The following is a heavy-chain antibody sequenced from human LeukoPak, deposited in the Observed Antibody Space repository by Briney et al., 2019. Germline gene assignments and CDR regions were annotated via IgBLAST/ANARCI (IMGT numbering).Heavy chain of an antibody. Sequence: GESLKISCKGSGYSFTSYWIGWVRQMPGKGLEWMGIIYPGDSDTRYSPSFQGQVTISADKSISTAYLQWSSLKASDTAMYYCARSWGYCSSTSRWGAFDIWGQGTMVTVSS. D-gene: IGHD2-2*01. CDR3: ARSWGYCSSTSRWGAFDI. J-gene: IGHJ3*02. CDR1: GYSFTSYW. CDR2: IYPGDSDT. V-gene: IGHV5-51*01.